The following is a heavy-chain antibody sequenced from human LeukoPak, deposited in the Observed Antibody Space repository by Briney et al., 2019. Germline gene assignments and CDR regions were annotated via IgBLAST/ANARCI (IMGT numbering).Heavy chain of an antibody. CDR1: GFTFNSNG. V-gene: IGHV3-23*01. J-gene: IGHJ4*02. D-gene: IGHD6-19*01. CDR2: ISASGGST. Sequence: GRSLRLSCAASGFTFNSNGMSWVCQAPGEGVEWVSVISASGGSTYYADSVKGRFTISRDNSKHTLYLQMNSLRAEDTAVYYCAKDLRQWLEYYFDYWGQGTLVTVSS. CDR3: AKDLRQWLEYYFDY.